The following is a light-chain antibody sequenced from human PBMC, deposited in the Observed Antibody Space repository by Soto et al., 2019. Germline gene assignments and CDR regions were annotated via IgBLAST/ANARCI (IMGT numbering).Light chain of an antibody. J-gene: IGKJ1*01. CDR2: QAS. Sequence: DIQMTQSPSILSESIGDRVTITCRASQNIDRLLVWYQQKPGKSPIFLIYQASNLESGVPPRFSGSGSGTEFTLTISSLQPDDFATYYCQQHKSYPRTFGQGTKVEIK. CDR3: QQHKSYPRT. CDR1: QNIDRL. V-gene: IGKV1-5*03.